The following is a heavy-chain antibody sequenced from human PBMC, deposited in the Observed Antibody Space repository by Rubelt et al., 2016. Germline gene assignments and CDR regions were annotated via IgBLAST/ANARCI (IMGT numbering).Heavy chain of an antibody. V-gene: IGHV4-39*01. Sequence: QLQLQESGPGLVKPSETLSLTCTVSGGSISWSSYYWGWIRLPPGKGLEWIGTIYYSGSTYYNPSLKSRVTISVDTSKNQFSLRRRFVTAADTALYYCARRLMPSYYFAYWGQGMLVTVSS. CDR2: IYYSGST. J-gene: IGHJ4*02. CDR3: ARRLMPSYYFAY. D-gene: IGHD2-2*01. CDR1: GGSISWSSYY.